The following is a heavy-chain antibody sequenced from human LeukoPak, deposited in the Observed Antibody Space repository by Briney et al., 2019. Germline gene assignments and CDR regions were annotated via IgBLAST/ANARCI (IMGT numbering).Heavy chain of an antibody. J-gene: IGHJ4*02. Sequence: GGSLRLSCAASGFTFSDYYMSWIRQAPGKGLEWVSYISSSGSTIYYADSVKGRFTISRDNSKNTLYLQMNSLRAEDTAVYYCAKDLNNWGPGGFDYWGQGTLVTVSS. CDR3: AKDLNNWGPGGFDY. CDR2: ISSSGSTI. CDR1: GFTFSDYY. V-gene: IGHV3-11*04. D-gene: IGHD7-27*01.